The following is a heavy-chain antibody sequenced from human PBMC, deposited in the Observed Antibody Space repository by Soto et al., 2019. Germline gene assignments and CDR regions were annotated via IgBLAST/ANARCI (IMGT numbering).Heavy chain of an antibody. CDR2: IIPILGIA. V-gene: IGHV1-69*02. CDR3: LNIPHY. J-gene: IGHJ4*02. Sequence: QVQLVQSGAEVKKPGSSVKVSCKASGGTFSSYTISWVRQAPGQGLEWMGRIIPILGIANYAQKFQGRVTITADKSTSRAYMALISLRSDDSAVYYCLNIPHYWGQGTLVTVSS. CDR1: GGTFSSYT.